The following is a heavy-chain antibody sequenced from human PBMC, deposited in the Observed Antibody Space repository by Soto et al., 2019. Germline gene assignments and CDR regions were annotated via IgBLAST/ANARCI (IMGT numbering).Heavy chain of an antibody. D-gene: IGHD5-18*01. CDR2: INSDGSST. V-gene: IGHV3-74*01. CDR3: ASYSYGLYYFDY. CDR1: GFTFSSYW. J-gene: IGHJ4*02. Sequence: GGSLRLSCAASGFTFSSYWMHWVRQAPGKGLVWVSRINSDGSSTSYADPVKGRFTISRDNSKNTLYLQMNSLRAEDTAVYYCASYSYGLYYFDYWGQGTLVTVSS.